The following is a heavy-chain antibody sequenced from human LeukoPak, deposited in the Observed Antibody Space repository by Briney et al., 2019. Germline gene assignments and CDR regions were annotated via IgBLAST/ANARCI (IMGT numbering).Heavy chain of an antibody. Sequence: GGSLRLSCAASGFTFSSYGMHWVRQAPGKGLEWVAFIRYDGSNKYYADSVKGRFTISRDNSKNTLYLQMNSLRAEDTAVYYCARHYGSGSYYGPFDYWGQGTLVTVSS. J-gene: IGHJ4*02. CDR2: IRYDGSNK. V-gene: IGHV3-30*02. CDR3: ARHYGSGSYYGPFDY. CDR1: GFTFSSYG. D-gene: IGHD3-10*01.